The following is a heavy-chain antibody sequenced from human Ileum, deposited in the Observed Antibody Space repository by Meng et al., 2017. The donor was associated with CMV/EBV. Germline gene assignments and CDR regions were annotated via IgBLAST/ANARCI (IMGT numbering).Heavy chain of an antibody. CDR3: ARVGGDYYYYGMDV. D-gene: IGHD2-21*01. J-gene: IGHJ6*02. Sequence: GESLKISCAASGFTVSSNEMSWVRQAPGKGLEWVSSISSSSSYIYYADSVKGRFTISRDNAKNSLYLQMNSLRAEDTAVYYCARVGGDYYYYGMDVWGQGTTVTVSS. CDR2: ISSSSSYI. CDR1: GFTVSSNE. V-gene: IGHV3-21*01.